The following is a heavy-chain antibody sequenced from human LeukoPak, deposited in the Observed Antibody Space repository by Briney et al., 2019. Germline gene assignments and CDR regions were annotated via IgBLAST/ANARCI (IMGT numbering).Heavy chain of an antibody. CDR3: AKDSPQYSGYDWLGY. Sequence: GGSLRLSCAASGFTFSSYAMSWVRQAPGKGLEWVSAISGSGGSTYYADSVKGRFTISRDNSKTTLYLQMNSLRAENTAVYYCAKDSPQYSGYDWLGYWGQGTLVTVSS. J-gene: IGHJ4*02. CDR1: GFTFSSYA. CDR2: ISGSGGST. V-gene: IGHV3-23*01. D-gene: IGHD5-12*01.